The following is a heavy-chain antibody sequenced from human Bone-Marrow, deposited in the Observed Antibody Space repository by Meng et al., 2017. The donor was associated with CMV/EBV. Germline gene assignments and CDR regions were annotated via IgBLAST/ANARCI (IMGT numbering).Heavy chain of an antibody. D-gene: IGHD3-16*01. V-gene: IGHV1-2*02. CDR1: GYTFTGYY. Sequence: ASVKVSCEASGYTFTGYYMNWVRQAPGQGLEWMGWINPNSGDTNYAQKFQGRVTMTRDTSITTAYMELTSLRSDDTAVYYCASPAVRASGGAFDYWVQGTLVTVSS. J-gene: IGHJ4*02. CDR3: ASPAVRASGGAFDY. CDR2: INPNSGDT.